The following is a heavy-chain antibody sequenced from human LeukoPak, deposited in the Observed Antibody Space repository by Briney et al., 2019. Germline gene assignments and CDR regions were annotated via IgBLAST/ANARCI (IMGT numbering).Heavy chain of an antibody. CDR2: IIYCGST. Sequence: AETLSLTCTVSGGSISSSSYYWGWIRQPPGKGLEWIASIIYCGSTYYNPSLKSRVTISVDTSKNQFSLKLNSVTAADTAVYYCARATIAVAGPNLVSYYYCGMDVWGQGTTVT. CDR1: GGSISSSSYY. J-gene: IGHJ6*02. CDR3: ARATIAVAGPNLVSYYYCGMDV. V-gene: IGHV4-39*01. D-gene: IGHD6-19*01.